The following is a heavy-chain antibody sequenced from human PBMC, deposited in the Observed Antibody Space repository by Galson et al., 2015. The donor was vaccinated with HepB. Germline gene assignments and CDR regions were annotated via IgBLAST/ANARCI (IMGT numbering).Heavy chain of an antibody. CDR2: MNPNSGNT. J-gene: IGHJ2*01. Sequence: SVKVSCKASGYTFTSYGINWVRQATGQGLEWMGWMNPNSGNTGYAQKFQGRVTMTRNTSISTAYMELSSLRSEDTAVYYCARGGYYYDSSGYRSPRYWYFDLWGRGTLVTVSS. CDR1: GYTFTSYG. D-gene: IGHD3-22*01. CDR3: ARGGYYYDSSGYRSPRYWYFDL. V-gene: IGHV1-8*02.